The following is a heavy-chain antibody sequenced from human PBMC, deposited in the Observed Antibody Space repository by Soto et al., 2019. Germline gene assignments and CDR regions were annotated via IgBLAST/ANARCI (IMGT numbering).Heavy chain of an antibody. V-gene: IGHV1-46*01. CDR2: IIPSCGTA. Sequence: ASVKVSCKASGYTFTSYYMHWVRQAPGQGLEWMGIIIPSCGTANYAQKFQGRVTITADESTSTAYMELSSLRSEDTAVYYCARVYCTNGVCPDDYYYYGMDVWGQGTTVTVSS. CDR1: GYTFTSYY. D-gene: IGHD2-8*01. CDR3: ARVYCTNGVCPDDYYYYGMDV. J-gene: IGHJ6*02.